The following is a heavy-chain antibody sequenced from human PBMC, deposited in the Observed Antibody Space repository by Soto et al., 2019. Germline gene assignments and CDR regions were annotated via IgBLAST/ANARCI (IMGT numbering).Heavy chain of an antibody. CDR1: GGTFSTYT. CDR3: AGGMCFGGSCYLDI. V-gene: IGHV1-69*12. CDR2: IRRVIDIR. Sequence: QVQLVQSGAAVMKTGSSVKVSCKASGGTFSTYTLYWVRQAPGQGLEWMGGIRRVIDIRDYAQKFQGRVTITADESTSTVYMQLSTLISEDTALYYCAGGMCFGGSCYLDIWGQGTLVTVSS. J-gene: IGHJ4*02. D-gene: IGHD2-15*01.